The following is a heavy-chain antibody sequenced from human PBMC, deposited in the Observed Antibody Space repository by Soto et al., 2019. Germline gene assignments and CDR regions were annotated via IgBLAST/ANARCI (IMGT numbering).Heavy chain of an antibody. J-gene: IGHJ6*02. CDR1: GFTFSTYA. D-gene: IGHD2-15*01. CDR2: VSASGGST. CDR3: AKTMGDCSGGSCYGAYSMDV. Sequence: GGSLILSCAASGFTFSTYAMSWVRQARGKGPEWVSTVSASGGSTYSADSVKGRFTISRDNSKNTVHLQMNSLRAEDTAVYYCAKTMGDCSGGSCYGAYSMDVWGQGITVTVSS. V-gene: IGHV3-23*01.